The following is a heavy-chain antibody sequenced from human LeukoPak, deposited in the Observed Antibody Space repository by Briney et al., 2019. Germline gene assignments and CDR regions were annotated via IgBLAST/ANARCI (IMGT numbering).Heavy chain of an antibody. D-gene: IGHD2-15*01. V-gene: IGHV4-59*01. CDR3: AREWWG. J-gene: IGHJ4*02. CDR1: DGSINSYY. Sequence: SETLSLTCSVSDGSINSYYWNWIRRPPGKGLEWIGYIYYNGNTNYSPSLKSRVTMSVDTSKNLFSLKVSSVTAADTAVYYCAREWWGWGQGTPVTVSS. CDR2: IYYNGNT.